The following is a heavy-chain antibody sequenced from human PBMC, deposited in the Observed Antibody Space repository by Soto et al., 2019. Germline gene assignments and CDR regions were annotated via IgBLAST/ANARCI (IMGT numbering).Heavy chain of an antibody. CDR2: ISSSGSTI. D-gene: IGHD2-2*02. Sequence: GGSLRLSCAASGFTFSSYEMNWVRQAPGKGLEWVSYISSSGSTIYYADSVKGRFTISRDNAKNSLYLQMNSLRAEDTAVYYCARDRGYCSSTSCYTPGEFDYWGQGTLVTVSS. CDR1: GFTFSSYE. V-gene: IGHV3-48*03. CDR3: ARDRGYCSSTSCYTPGEFDY. J-gene: IGHJ4*02.